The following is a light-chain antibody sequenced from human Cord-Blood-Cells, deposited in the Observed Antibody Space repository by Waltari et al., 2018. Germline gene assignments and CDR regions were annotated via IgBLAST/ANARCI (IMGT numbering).Light chain of an antibody. V-gene: IGKV4-1*01. CDR1: ESVLYSSNNKNY. CDR3: QQYYSTPIT. Sequence: DIVMTQSPDSLPVSLGERATINCKSSESVLYSSNNKNYLAWYPQKPGQPPKLLIYWASTRESGVPDRFSSSGSGTDFTLTISSLQAENVAVYYCQQYYSTPITFGQGTRLEIK. CDR2: WAS. J-gene: IGKJ5*01.